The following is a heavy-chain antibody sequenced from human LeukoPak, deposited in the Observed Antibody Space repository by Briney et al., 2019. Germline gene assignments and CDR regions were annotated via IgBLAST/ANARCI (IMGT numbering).Heavy chain of an antibody. Sequence: RGSLRLSCAASGFTFSSYGMHWVRQAPGKGLEWVAFIRYDGSNKYYADSVKGRFTISRDNSKNTLYLQMNSLRAEDTAVYYCAKGGHYGSGSYYNGYGYFDYWGQGTLVTVSS. V-gene: IGHV3-30*02. CDR2: IRYDGSNK. D-gene: IGHD3-10*01. J-gene: IGHJ4*02. CDR1: GFTFSSYG. CDR3: AKGGHYGSGSYYNGYGYFDY.